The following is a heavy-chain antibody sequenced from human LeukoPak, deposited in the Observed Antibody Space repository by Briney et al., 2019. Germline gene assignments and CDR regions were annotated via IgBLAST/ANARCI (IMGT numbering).Heavy chain of an antibody. J-gene: IGHJ5*01. CDR1: GYSFTSYW. Sequence: GESLKISCKGSGYSFTSYWIGWVRQMPGKGLDWMGIIYPGDSDTRYSPSFQGQVTISADKSISTAYLQWSSLKASDTAIYYCARLWKQGTTKLANRWFDSWGQGTLVTVSS. D-gene: IGHD4-11*01. CDR2: IYPGDSDT. CDR3: ARLWKQGTTKLANRWFDS. V-gene: IGHV5-51*01.